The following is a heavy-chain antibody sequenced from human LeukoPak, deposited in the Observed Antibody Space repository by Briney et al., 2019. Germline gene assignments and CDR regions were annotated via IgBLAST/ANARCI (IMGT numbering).Heavy chain of an antibody. D-gene: IGHD2-2*01. Sequence: GGSLRLSCAASGFTVSSNYMTWVRQAPGKGLEWVSSIYSGGSTYYADSVKGRFTISRDNFKNTLYLQMNSLRAEDTAVYYCARGPPNCSSTSCLDDFDYWGQGTLVTVSS. CDR3: ARGPPNCSSTSCLDDFDY. J-gene: IGHJ4*02. V-gene: IGHV3-53*05. CDR1: GFTVSSNY. CDR2: IYSGGST.